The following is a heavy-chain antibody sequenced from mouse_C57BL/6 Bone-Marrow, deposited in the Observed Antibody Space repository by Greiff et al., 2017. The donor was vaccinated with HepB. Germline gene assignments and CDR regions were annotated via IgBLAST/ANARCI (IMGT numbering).Heavy chain of an antibody. CDR1: GYTFTSYW. D-gene: IGHD1-1*01. CDR2: IYPGSGST. CDR3: ARSFITTVDEGFAY. Sequence: QVQLQQPGAELVKPGASVKMSCKASGYTFTSYWITWVKQRPGQGLEWIGDIYPGSGSTNYNEKFKSKATLTVDTSSSTAYMELSSLTSEDSAVYYFARSFITTVDEGFAYWGQGTLVTVSA. J-gene: IGHJ3*01. V-gene: IGHV1-55*01.